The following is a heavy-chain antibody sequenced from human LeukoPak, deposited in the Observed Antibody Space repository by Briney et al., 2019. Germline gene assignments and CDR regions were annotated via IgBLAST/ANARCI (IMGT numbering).Heavy chain of an antibody. J-gene: IGHJ4*02. D-gene: IGHD6-19*01. CDR1: GGSLSSSSYY. CDR3: AREYTLYRSGWFLDY. CDR2: IYYSGST. Sequence: SETLSLTCTVSGGSLSSSSYYWGWIRQPPGKGLEWIGSIYYSGSTYYNPSLKSRVTISVDTSKNQFSLKLSSVTAADTAVYYCAREYTLYRSGWFLDYWGQGTVATVSS. V-gene: IGHV4-39*02.